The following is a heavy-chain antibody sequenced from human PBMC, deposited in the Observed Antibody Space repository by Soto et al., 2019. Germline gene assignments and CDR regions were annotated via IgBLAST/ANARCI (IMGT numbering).Heavy chain of an antibody. V-gene: IGHV3-7*04. Sequence: EVQLVESGGGLVQPGGSLRLSCVASGFMFSTYWMAWVRQAPGKGLEWVANMKQDGSEIYYVDSVQGRFTISRDNAKNLLYLQMSSLRAEVTAVYYCARVYDSRVNYFDYWGQGTLVTVSS. CDR2: MKQDGSEI. J-gene: IGHJ4*02. D-gene: IGHD3-22*01. CDR1: GFMFSTYW. CDR3: ARVYDSRVNYFDY.